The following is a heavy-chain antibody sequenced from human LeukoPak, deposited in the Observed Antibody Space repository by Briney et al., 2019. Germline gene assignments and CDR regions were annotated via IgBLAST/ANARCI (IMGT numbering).Heavy chain of an antibody. CDR1: GFTFSSYA. V-gene: IGHV3-30*01. CDR3: ARDGQPKAGTTGGYFDY. J-gene: IGHJ4*02. CDR2: ISYDGSNK. Sequence: GRSLRLSCAASGFTFSSYAMHWVRQAPGKGLEWVAVISYDGSNKYYADSVKGRFTISRDNSKNTLYLQMTSLRAEDTAVYYCARDGQPKAGTTGGYFDYWGQGTLVTVSS. D-gene: IGHD1-7*01.